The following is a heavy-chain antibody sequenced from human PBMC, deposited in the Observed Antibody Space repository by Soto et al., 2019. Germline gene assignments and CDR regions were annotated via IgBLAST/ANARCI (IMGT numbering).Heavy chain of an antibody. Sequence: ASVKVSCKASGYTFTSYALHWVRQAPGQRLEWMGWINAGNGNTKYSQKFQGRVTITRDTSASTAYMELSSLRSEDTAVYYCARKKQETYYDFWSGYPVPNSYHGMEVWSQGTAVTVSS. D-gene: IGHD3-3*01. V-gene: IGHV1-3*01. CDR3: ARKKQETYYDFWSGYPVPNSYHGMEV. CDR1: GYTFTSYA. CDR2: INAGNGNT. J-gene: IGHJ6*02.